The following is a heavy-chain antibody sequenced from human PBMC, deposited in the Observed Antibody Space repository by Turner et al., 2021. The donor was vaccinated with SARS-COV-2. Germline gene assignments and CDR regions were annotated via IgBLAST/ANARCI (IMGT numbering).Heavy chain of an antibody. V-gene: IGHV3-66*01. CDR2: IYSGGST. Sequence: EVQLVESGGGLVQPGGSLRLSCAASGLTVSSNYMSWVRQAPGKGLELVSVIYSGGSTYYADSVKGRFTISRDNSKNTLYLQMNSLRAEDTAVYYCAREAAAGNFHGWFDPWGQGTLVTVSS. CDR1: GLTVSSNY. J-gene: IGHJ5*02. CDR3: AREAAAGNFHGWFDP. D-gene: IGHD6-13*01.